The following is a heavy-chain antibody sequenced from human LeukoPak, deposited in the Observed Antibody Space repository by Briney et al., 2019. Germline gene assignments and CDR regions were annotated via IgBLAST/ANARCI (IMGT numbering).Heavy chain of an antibody. CDR2: IYHSGST. D-gene: IGHD6-13*01. CDR1: GGSITSNKW. CDR3: ARARVAAAGFDY. J-gene: IGHJ4*02. V-gene: IGHV4-4*02. Sequence: SETLSLTCAVSGGSITSNKWWSWVRQPPGKGLEWIGEIYHSGSTNYNPSLKSRVTISVDKSKNQFSLTVSSVTAADTAVYYCARARVAAAGFDYWGQGTLVTVSS.